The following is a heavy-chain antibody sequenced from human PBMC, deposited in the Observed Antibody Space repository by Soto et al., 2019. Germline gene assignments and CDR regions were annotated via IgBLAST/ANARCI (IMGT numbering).Heavy chain of an antibody. Sequence: ASVKVSCKASGYTFTSYGISWVRQAPGQGLEWMGWISAYNGNTNYAQKLQGRVTMTTDTSTSTAYMELRSLRSDDTAVYYCARVASSSWYGWFDPWGQGTLVTVSS. V-gene: IGHV1-18*01. CDR3: ARVASSSWYGWFDP. J-gene: IGHJ5*02. CDR2: ISAYNGNT. D-gene: IGHD6-13*01. CDR1: GYTFTSYG.